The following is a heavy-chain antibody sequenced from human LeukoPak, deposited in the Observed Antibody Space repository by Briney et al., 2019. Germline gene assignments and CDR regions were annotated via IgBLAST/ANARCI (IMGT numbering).Heavy chain of an antibody. J-gene: IGHJ4*02. CDR3: AKDMNSWRDGSGLGDYFDY. CDR2: ISSSGSTI. D-gene: IGHD6-19*01. Sequence: GGSLRLSCAASGFTFSSYEMNWVRQAPGKGLEWVSYISSSGSTIHYADSVKGRFTISRDNSKNTLYLQMNSLRADDTAVYYCAKDMNSWRDGSGLGDYFDYWGQGTLVTVSS. V-gene: IGHV3-48*03. CDR1: GFTFSSYE.